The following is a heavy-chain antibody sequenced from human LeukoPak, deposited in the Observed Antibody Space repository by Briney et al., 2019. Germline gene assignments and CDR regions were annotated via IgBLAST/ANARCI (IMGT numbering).Heavy chain of an antibody. CDR1: GLTFTSYG. V-gene: IGHV3-48*03. Sequence: PGGSLRLSCVASGLTFTSYGMTWVRQAPGKGLEWVSHINAGGHVISYADSVKGRFTISRDNAGSSLSLQMNSLRAEDTAVYYCARDEDGDQDFDYWGQGTLVIVSS. CDR3: ARDEDGDQDFDY. D-gene: IGHD5-24*01. CDR2: INAGGHVI. J-gene: IGHJ4*02.